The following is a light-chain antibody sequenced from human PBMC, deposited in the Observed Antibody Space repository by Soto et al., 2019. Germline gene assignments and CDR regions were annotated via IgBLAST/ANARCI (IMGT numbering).Light chain of an antibody. J-gene: IGKJ1*01. Sequence: DIQLTQSPSFLSASVGDRVTITCRASQGIRNSLAWYHQKPGKAPELLVYSASTLHSGVPSRFSGSGSGTEFTLTIISLQPDEFATYFCHQLHSYPWTFGQGTKVEIK. V-gene: IGKV1-9*01. CDR2: SAS. CDR1: QGIRNS. CDR3: HQLHSYPWT.